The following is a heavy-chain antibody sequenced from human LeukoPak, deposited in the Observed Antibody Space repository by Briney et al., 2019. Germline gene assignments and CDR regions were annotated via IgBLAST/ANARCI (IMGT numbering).Heavy chain of an antibody. Sequence: ASVKVSCKASGYTFTGYYMHWVRQATGQGLEWMGWMNPNSGNTGYAQKFQGRVTITRNTSISTAYMELSSLRSEDTAVYYCARERAKDYVWGSYRSDAFDIWGQGTMVTVSS. CDR2: MNPNSGNT. CDR3: ARERAKDYVWGSYRSDAFDI. CDR1: GYTFTGYY. D-gene: IGHD3-16*02. J-gene: IGHJ3*02. V-gene: IGHV1-8*03.